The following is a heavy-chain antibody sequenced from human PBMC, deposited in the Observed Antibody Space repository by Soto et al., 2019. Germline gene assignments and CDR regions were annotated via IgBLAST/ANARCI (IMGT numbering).Heavy chain of an antibody. CDR1: GYSISTGFN. CDR2: IYHSGST. V-gene: IGHV4-38-2*02. CDR3: ARDGGTGFSPLDP. D-gene: IGHD3-16*01. Sequence: SETLSLTCAVSGYSISTGFNWGWIRQPPGKGLEWIGSIYHSGSTYYNLSLKSRVTISADTSKNQISLKLISVTAADTALYYWARDGGTGFSPLDPGGRGTRVTVP. J-gene: IGHJ5*02.